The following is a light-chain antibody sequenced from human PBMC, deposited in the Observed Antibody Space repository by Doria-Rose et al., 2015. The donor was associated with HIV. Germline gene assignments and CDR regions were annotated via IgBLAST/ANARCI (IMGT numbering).Light chain of an antibody. CDR3: QSYDSSLSLVV. CDR1: SSNIGGAYD. CDR2: DNN. V-gene: IGLV1-40*01. Sequence: SVSGAPGQRVTISCTGSSSNIGGAYDVHWYQQLPGTAPKLLIYDNNNRPSGVPDRFSGSKSGTSASLAITGLQAEDEADYFCQSYDSSLSLVVFGGGTKLTVL. J-gene: IGLJ2*01.